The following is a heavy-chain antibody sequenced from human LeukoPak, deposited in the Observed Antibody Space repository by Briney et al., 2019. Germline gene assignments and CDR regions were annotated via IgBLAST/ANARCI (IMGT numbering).Heavy chain of an antibody. V-gene: IGHV1-69*13. D-gene: IGHD2-2*01. CDR3: AREYQLPDYDAFAI. CDR1: GGTFSSYA. Sequence: GASVKVSCKASGGTFSSYAISWVRQAPGQGLEWMGGIIPIFGTANYAQKFQGRVTITADESTSTAYMELSSLRSEDTAVYYCAREYQLPDYDAFAIWGQGTMVTVSS. CDR2: IIPIFGTA. J-gene: IGHJ3*02.